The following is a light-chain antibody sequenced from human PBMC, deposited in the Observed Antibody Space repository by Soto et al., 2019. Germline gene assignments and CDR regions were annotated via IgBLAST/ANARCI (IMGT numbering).Light chain of an antibody. CDR2: RAS. Sequence: EIVMTQSPATLSVSPGERATLSCRASQSVSSNLAWYQQKPGQAPRLLIYRASTRATGIPARFSGSGSGTDFTLPITSLESEDFALYYCQQYRNWPPWTFGQGTKVEIK. J-gene: IGKJ1*01. V-gene: IGKV3-15*01. CDR3: QQYRNWPPWT. CDR1: QSVSSN.